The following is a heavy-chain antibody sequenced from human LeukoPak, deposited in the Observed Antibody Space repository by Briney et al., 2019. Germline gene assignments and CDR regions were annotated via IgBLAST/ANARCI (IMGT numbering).Heavy chain of an antibody. D-gene: IGHD5-12*01. J-gene: IGHJ4*02. V-gene: IGHV1-69*13. Sequence: ASVKVSCKASGGTFSSYAISWVRQAPGQGLEWMGGIIPIFGTANYAQKFQGRVTITADESTSTAYMELSSLRSKDTAVYYCARGPHDGGYLAYFDYWGQGTLVTVSS. CDR2: IIPIFGTA. CDR3: ARGPHDGGYLAYFDY. CDR1: GGTFSSYA.